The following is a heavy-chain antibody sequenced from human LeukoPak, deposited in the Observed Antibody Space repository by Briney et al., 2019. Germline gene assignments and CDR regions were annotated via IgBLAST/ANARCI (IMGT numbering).Heavy chain of an antibody. D-gene: IGHD6-19*01. J-gene: IGHJ1*01. CDR2: ISRNGRNT. Sequence: GGSLRLSCAASGFILSSYSMHWVRQAPGKGLEFVSAISRNGRNTYYGNSVKGRFTISRDISKNTLHLQMGSLRPEDMAVYYCARVDSGSACASWGQGILVTASS. V-gene: IGHV3-64*01. CDR1: GFILSSYS. CDR3: ARVDSGSACAS.